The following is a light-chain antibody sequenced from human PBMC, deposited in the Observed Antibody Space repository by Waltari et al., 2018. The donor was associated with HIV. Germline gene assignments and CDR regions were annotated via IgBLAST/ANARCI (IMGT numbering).Light chain of an antibody. J-gene: IGKJ2*01. Sequence: DIQMTQSPSALSASVEDRATITCRSSQNIANYVNWYRQKVGEAPKPLVFAATTLQSGVPSRFSASGSGTEFTLTIASLEPEDFAMYFCQQTYSTPPYTFGQGTK. CDR1: QNIANY. V-gene: IGKV1-39*01. CDR2: AAT. CDR3: QQTYSTPPYT.